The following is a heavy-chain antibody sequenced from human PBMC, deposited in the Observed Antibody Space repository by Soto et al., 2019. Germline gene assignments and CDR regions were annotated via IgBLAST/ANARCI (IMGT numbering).Heavy chain of an antibody. D-gene: IGHD6-19*01. CDR3: ARGLWEQWLGFHAFDI. CDR2: INPSGGST. V-gene: IGHV1-46*01. J-gene: IGHJ3*02. CDR1: GYTFTSYY. Sequence: GASVKVSCKASGYTFTSYYMHWVRQAPGQGLEWMGIINPSGGSTSYAQKFQGRVTMTRDTSTSTVYMELSSLRSEDTAVYYCARGLWEQWLGFHAFDIWGQGTMVTVSS.